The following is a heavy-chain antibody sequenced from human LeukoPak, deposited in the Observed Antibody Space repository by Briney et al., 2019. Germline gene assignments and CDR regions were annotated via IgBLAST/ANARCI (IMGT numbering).Heavy chain of an antibody. V-gene: IGHV4-59*01. Sequence: SETLSLTCTVSGGSISSYYWSWIRRPPGKGLEWIGYIFYSGSTSFSPSLKSRVTMSVDTSKNQFSLKLSSVTAADTAVYYCARALVVGDATRKYYYYMDVWGKGTTVTVSS. J-gene: IGHJ6*03. CDR3: ARALVVGDATRKYYYYMDV. CDR2: IFYSGST. D-gene: IGHD2-2*01. CDR1: GGSISSYY.